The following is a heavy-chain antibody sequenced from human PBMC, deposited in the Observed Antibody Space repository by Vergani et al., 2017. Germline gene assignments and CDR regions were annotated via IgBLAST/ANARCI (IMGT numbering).Heavy chain of an antibody. J-gene: IGHJ4*01. Sequence: QVQLQELGPGLVKPSQTPSLTCPVSGCPIRNGGYYLSWIRPHPGKGREWIGYIYYSGHTYYHPSLKSGVTISVDTAKNPFCLKLSSVTAADTAVNYCAGVQMRGWGGDGYSFDGWGQGRLVTVS. D-gene: IGHD2-21*02. CDR3: AGVQMRGWGGDGYSFDG. V-gene: IGHV4-31*03. CDR2: IYYSGHT. CDR1: GCPIRNGGYY.